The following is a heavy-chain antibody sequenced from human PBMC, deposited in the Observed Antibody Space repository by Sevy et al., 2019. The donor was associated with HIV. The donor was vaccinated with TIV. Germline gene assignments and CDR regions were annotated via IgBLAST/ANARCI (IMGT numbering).Heavy chain of an antibody. CDR2: IKQDGSEK. D-gene: IGHD2-2*02. CDR3: ARAGGDTVVVTAAIGILIMDV. J-gene: IGHJ6*02. V-gene: IGHV3-7*01. Sequence: GGSLRLSCAASGFIFTNYWMTWVRQAPGKGLEWVGNIKQDGSEKYYLDSVKGRFTISRDNAKNALYLHMNSLGDDDTGIYYCARAGGDTVVVTAAIGILIMDVWGQGTTVTVSS. CDR1: GFIFTNYW.